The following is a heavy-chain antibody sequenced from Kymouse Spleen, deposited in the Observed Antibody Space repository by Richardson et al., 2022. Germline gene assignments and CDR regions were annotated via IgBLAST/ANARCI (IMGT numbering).Heavy chain of an antibody. CDR3: ARGYSSSWYPHFDY. Sequence: QVQLQESGPGLVKPSETLSLTCTVSGGSVSSGSYYWSWIRQPPGKGLEWIGYIYYSGSTNYNPSLKSRVTISVDTSKNQFSLKLSSVTAADTAVYYCARGYSSSWYPHFDYWGQGTLVTVSS. CDR2: IYYSGST. CDR1: GGSVSSGSYY. D-gene: IGHD6-13*01. V-gene: IGHV4-61*01. J-gene: IGHJ4*02.